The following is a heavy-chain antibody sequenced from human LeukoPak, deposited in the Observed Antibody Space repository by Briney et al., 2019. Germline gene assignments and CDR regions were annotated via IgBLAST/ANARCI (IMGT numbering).Heavy chain of an antibody. J-gene: IGHJ4*02. CDR1: GYTFTSYY. D-gene: IGHD2-15*01. CDR2: INPSGGST. Sequence: ASVKVSCKASGYTFTSYYMHWVRQAPGQGLEWMGIINPSGGSTSYAQKFQGRVTMTRDTSTSTVYMELSSLRSEDTAVYYCARDYPGYCSGGSCFSWDYWGQGTLVTVSS. V-gene: IGHV1-46*01. CDR3: ARDYPGYCSGGSCFSWDY.